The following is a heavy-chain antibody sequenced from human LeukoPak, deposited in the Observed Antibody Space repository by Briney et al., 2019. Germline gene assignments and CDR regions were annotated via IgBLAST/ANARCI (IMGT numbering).Heavy chain of an antibody. V-gene: IGHV1-2*02. D-gene: IGHD6-13*01. Sequence: GGSLRLSCAASGYTFTGYYMHWVRQAPGQGLEWMGWINPNSGGTNYAQKFQGRVTMTRDTSISTAYMELSRLRSDDTAVYYCARGSSSWQGAIDYWGQGTLVTVSS. CDR3: ARGSSSWQGAIDY. J-gene: IGHJ4*02. CDR1: GYTFTGYY. CDR2: INPNSGGT.